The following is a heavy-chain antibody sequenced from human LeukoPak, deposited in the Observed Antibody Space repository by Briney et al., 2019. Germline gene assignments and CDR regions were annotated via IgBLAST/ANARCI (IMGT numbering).Heavy chain of an antibody. D-gene: IGHD3-16*01. CDR3: ARGGSAYPPYNWFAP. Sequence: SGTLSLPCTVLGGSIRDYYCNGLPQPPGKGREGIGYIYYGGSTNYNPSLKSRVTISVDTSKYQFSLNLNSVTAADTAVYYCARGGSAYPPYNWFAPWGQGMLVTVSS. V-gene: IGHV4-59*07. CDR2: IYYGGST. J-gene: IGHJ5*02. CDR1: GGSIRDYY.